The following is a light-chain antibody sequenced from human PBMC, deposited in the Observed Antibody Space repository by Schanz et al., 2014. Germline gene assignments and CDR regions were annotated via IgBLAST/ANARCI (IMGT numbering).Light chain of an antibody. J-gene: IGLJ2*01. CDR2: DVS. CDR1: SSDVGGYNY. V-gene: IGLV2-11*01. Sequence: QSALTQPRSVSGSPGQSVAISCTGTSSDVGGYNYVSWYQHHPGKAPKLMIYDVSKRPSGVPDRFSGSKSGNTASLTISGLQAEDAADYYCSSYTSSSTLVFGGGTKVTVL. CDR3: SSYTSSSTLV.